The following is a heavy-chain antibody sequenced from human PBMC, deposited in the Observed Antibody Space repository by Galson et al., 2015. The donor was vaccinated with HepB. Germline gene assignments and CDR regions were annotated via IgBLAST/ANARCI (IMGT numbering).Heavy chain of an antibody. Sequence: SLRLSCAASGFIFSDYYMTWIRQAPGRGLECIPYISNGGGTTIYYADSVKGRFTIFRDNARNSLYLQINSRRVEDTAVYYCARGTYFFGRKYNAYDDAFDIWGQGTLLTVSS. CDR2: ISNGGGTTI. CDR3: ARGTYFFGRKYNAYDDAFDI. J-gene: IGHJ3*02. D-gene: IGHD1-14*01. CDR1: GFIFSDYY. V-gene: IGHV3-11*01.